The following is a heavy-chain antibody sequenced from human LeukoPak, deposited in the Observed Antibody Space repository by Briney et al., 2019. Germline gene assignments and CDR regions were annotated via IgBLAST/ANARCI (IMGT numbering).Heavy chain of an antibody. J-gene: IGHJ4*02. CDR2: ISAYNGNT. V-gene: IGHV1-18*01. CDR1: GYTFTSYG. CDR3: ARDPEAHLFDY. D-gene: IGHD6-6*01. Sequence: ASVKLSCKVSGYTFTSYGISWVRQAPGQGLEWMGWISAYNGNTNYAQKLQGRVTMTRDTSTSTVYMELSSLRSEDTAVYYCARDPEAHLFDYWGQGTLVTVSS.